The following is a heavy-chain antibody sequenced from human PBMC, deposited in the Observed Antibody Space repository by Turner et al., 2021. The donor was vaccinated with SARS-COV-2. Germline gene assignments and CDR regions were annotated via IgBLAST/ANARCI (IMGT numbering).Heavy chain of an antibody. Sequence: VQLVEPGGGVVQPGRSLRLSCAASGFRFSSYFMHWVRQAPGEGLVWVSRIDSDGTTATYADSVKGRFTISRDNAMNTVSLQMNSLRAEDTGVYFCARWHFGYYDGFDNWGPGAIVTVSS. V-gene: IGHV3-74*02. D-gene: IGHD3-22*01. CDR1: GFRFSSYF. J-gene: IGHJ4*02. CDR2: IDSDGTTA. CDR3: ARWHFGYYDGFDN.